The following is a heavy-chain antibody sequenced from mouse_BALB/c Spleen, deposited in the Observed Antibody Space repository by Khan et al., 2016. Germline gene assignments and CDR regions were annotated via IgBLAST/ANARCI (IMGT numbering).Heavy chain of an antibody. CDR2: ISYSGST. CDR1: GYSITSDYA. CDR3: ARRDDGYWFAY. D-gene: IGHD2-3*01. Sequence: EVQLQESGPGLMKPSQSLSLTCTVTGYSITSDYAWNWIRQFPGNKLEWMGYISYSGSTSYNPSLKSRISITRDTSKNQFFLQLNSVTTEDTATYYCARRDDGYWFAYWGQGTLVTVSA. J-gene: IGHJ3*01. V-gene: IGHV3-2*02.